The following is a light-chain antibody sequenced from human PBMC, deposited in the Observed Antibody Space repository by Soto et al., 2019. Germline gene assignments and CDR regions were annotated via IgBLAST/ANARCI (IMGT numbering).Light chain of an antibody. Sequence: QSVLTQPASVSGSPGQSITISCTGTSSDVGGYNYVSWYQQHPGKAPKLIIYEVSNRPSGVSNRFSGSKSGNTASLTISGLQAEDEADYYCNSYTSSTTLVFGGGTKLTV. CDR1: SSDVGGYNY. CDR2: EVS. CDR3: NSYTSSTTLV. J-gene: IGLJ2*01. V-gene: IGLV2-14*01.